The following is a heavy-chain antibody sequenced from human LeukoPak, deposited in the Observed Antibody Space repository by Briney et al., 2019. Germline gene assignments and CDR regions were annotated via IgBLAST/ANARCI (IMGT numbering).Heavy chain of an antibody. V-gene: IGHV3-30*02. CDR3: AKDQGGSYFWFDP. Sequence: GGSLRLSCAASGFTFSDYYMTWIRQAPGKGLEWVAFIRYDGSNKYYADSVKGRFTISRDNSKNTLYLQMNSLRAEDTAVYYCAKDQGGSYFWFDPWGQGTLVTVSS. CDR1: GFTFSDYY. J-gene: IGHJ5*02. CDR2: IRYDGSNK. D-gene: IGHD1-26*01.